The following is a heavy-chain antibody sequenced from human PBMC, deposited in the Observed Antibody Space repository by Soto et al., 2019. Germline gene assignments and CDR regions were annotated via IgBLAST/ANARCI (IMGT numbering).Heavy chain of an antibody. Sequence: LSLTCTVSGGSISSGGYYWSWIRQHPGKGLEWIGYIYYSGSTYYNPSLKSRVTISVDTSKNQFSLKLSSVTAADTAVYYCARDGNSYGYSYWGQGTLVTVSS. CDR1: GGSISSGGYY. CDR2: IYYSGST. V-gene: IGHV4-31*03. J-gene: IGHJ4*02. CDR3: ARDGNSYGYSY. D-gene: IGHD5-18*01.